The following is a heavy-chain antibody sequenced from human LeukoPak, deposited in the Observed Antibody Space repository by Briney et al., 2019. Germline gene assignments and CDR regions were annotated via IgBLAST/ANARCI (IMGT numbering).Heavy chain of an antibody. CDR2: ISSSSSYI. D-gene: IGHD5-18*01. CDR3: ARVPPRYGYDYY. V-gene: IGHV3-21*01. CDR1: GFTFSSYS. J-gene: IGHJ4*02. Sequence: PGGSLRLSCEASGFTFSSYSMNWVRQAPGKGLEWVSSISSSSSYIYYADSVKGRFTISRDNAKNSLYLQMNSLRAEDTAVYYCARVPPRYGYDYYWGQGTLVTVSS.